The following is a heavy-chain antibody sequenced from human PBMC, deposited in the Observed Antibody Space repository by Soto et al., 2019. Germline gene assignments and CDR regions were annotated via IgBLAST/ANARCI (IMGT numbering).Heavy chain of an antibody. D-gene: IGHD6-19*01. J-gene: IGHJ4*02. CDR2: IWYDGSNK. CDR3: ARDISPSRAVAITDVPFDY. Sequence: GGSLRLSCAASGFTFSSYGMHWVRQAPGKGLEWVAVIWYDGSNKYYADSVKGRFTISRDNSKNTLYLRMNSLRAEDTAVYYCARDISPSRAVAITDVPFDYWGQGTLVTVSS. V-gene: IGHV3-33*01. CDR1: GFTFSSYG.